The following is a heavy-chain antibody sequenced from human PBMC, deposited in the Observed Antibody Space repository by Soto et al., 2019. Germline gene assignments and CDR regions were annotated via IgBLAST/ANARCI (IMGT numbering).Heavy chain of an antibody. CDR3: ARRSVGRCYNY. Sequence: QLQLQESGPGLVKSSETLSLTCTVSGGSIYSIYYYWGWIRQPPGKGLEWIGNIYYNGTTYYNSSLKSRVPISMDTSKNQFSLKLHSVTAADTAVYHCARRSVGRCYNYWGQGTLVTVSS. CDR1: GGSIYSIYYY. D-gene: IGHD2-15*01. J-gene: IGHJ4*02. CDR2: IYYNGTT. V-gene: IGHV4-39*01.